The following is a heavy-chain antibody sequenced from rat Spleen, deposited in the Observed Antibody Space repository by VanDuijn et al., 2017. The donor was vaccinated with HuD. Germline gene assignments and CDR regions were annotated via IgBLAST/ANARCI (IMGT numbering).Heavy chain of an antibody. CDR1: GFTFNNYG. D-gene: IGHD4-3*01. V-gene: IGHV5-29*01. Sequence: EVQLVESGGGLVQPGRSLKLSCAASGFTFNNYGMAWVRQAPTKGLEWVAAISPSGGGTYYRDSVKGRFTVSRDNARGTQYLQMDSLRSEDTATYYCARQDTSGYSNWFTYWGQGVMVTVSS. J-gene: IGHJ2*01. CDR3: ARQDTSGYSNWFTY. CDR2: ISPSGGGT.